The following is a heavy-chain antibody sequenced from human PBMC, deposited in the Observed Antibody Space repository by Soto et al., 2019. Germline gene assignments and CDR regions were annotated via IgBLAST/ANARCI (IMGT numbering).Heavy chain of an antibody. CDR1: GGSISSSSYY. Sequence: QLQLQESGPGLVKPSETLSLTCTVSGGSISSSSYYWGWIRQPPGKGLEWIGSIYYSGSTYYNPSLKSRVTISVDTSKNQFSLKLSSMTAADTAVYYCARHTPAISISDHGGQGTLVTVSS. J-gene: IGHJ4*02. V-gene: IGHV4-39*01. D-gene: IGHD2-15*01. CDR3: ARHTPAISISDH. CDR2: IYYSGST.